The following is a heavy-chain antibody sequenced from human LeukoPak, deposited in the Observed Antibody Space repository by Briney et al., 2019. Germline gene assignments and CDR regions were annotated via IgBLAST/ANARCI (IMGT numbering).Heavy chain of an antibody. CDR2: INSDGSST. CDR3: ARVAYYCSSTSCYAPFDY. J-gene: IGHJ4*02. CDR1: GFTFSSYW. D-gene: IGHD2-2*01. Sequence: GGSLRLSCAASGFTFSSYWMHWVRQAPGEGLVWVSRINSDGSSTSYADSVKGRFTISRDNAKNTLYLQMNSLRAEDTAVYYCARVAYYCSSTSCYAPFDYWGQGTLVTVSS. V-gene: IGHV3-74*01.